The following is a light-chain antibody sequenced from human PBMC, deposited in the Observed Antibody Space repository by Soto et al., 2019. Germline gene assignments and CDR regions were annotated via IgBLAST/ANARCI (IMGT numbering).Light chain of an antibody. J-gene: IGKJ1*01. CDR3: QQRLNWPPG. Sequence: IQMTQSPSTLSASVGGTVNISCRASQSISVSLAWYQQKPGKAPRLLIYDASTLQGVVPSRFSGRGSGTDFTLTISDLEPADFGLYYCQQRLNWPPGFGQGTKVDIK. V-gene: IGKV1-5*01. CDR1: QSISVS. CDR2: DAS.